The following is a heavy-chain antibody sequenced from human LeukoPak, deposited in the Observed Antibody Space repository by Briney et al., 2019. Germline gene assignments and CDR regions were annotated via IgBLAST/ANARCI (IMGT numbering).Heavy chain of an antibody. V-gene: IGHV4-4*07. Sequence: GSQGPSCAASGFTSSSYAMRWIRQPAGKGLEWIGRIYTRGSTNYNPSLKSRVTMSVDTSKNQFSLKLSAVTAADTAVYYCSREPAHYYDGSGYQAGYYYYYYMDVWGKGTTVTVSS. CDR1: GFTSSSYA. CDR3: SREPAHYYDGSGYQAGYYYYYYMDV. J-gene: IGHJ6*03. CDR2: IYTRGST. D-gene: IGHD3-22*01.